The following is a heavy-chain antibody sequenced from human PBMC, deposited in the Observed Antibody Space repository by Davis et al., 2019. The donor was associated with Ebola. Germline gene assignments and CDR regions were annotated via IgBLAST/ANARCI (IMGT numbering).Heavy chain of an antibody. CDR1: GFTFSSYE. V-gene: IGHV3-48*03. CDR3: ARGGYVDY. Sequence: PGGSLRPSCAASGFTFSSYEMNWVRQAPGKGLEWVSYISSSGSIIYYADSVKGRFTISRDSAKNSLYLQMNSLRAEDTAVYYCARGGYVDYWGQGTLVTVSS. J-gene: IGHJ4*02. CDR2: ISSSGSII.